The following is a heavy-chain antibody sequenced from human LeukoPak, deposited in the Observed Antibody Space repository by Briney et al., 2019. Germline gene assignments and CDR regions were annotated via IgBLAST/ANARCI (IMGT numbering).Heavy chain of an antibody. CDR3: AKDLGIVGATDRDY. D-gene: IGHD1-26*01. V-gene: IGHV3-30*02. CDR1: GFTFSSYD. Sequence: GGSLRLSCAASGFTFSSYDMHWVRQAPGKGLEWVAFIRYDGSNKYYADSVKGRFTISRDNSKNTLYLQMNSLRAEDTAVYYCAKDLGIVGATDRDYWGQGTLVTVSS. J-gene: IGHJ4*02. CDR2: IRYDGSNK.